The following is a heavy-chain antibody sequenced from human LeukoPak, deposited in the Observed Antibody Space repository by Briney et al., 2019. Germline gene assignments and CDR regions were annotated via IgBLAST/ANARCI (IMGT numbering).Heavy chain of an antibody. J-gene: IGHJ3*02. Sequence: SEALSVTCLHSRGSIISYCWSWIRQNPGAGLGWVGYIYYSGSTNYNPSLKCRVNISVDTSKHPFSLKLSSVTAADTAVYDCARAYIRGGVAAIDIWSQGRMVTV. CDR3: ARAYIRGGVAAIDI. CDR2: IYYSGST. CDR1: RGSIISYC. V-gene: IGHV4-59*08. D-gene: IGHD3-10*01.